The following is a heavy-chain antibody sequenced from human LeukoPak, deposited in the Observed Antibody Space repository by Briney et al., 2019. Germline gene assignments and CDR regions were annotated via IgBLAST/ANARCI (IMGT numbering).Heavy chain of an antibody. CDR3: AKDDTMIVGYLGY. D-gene: IGHD3-22*01. CDR1: GFTFSSYA. CDR2: ISGSGGST. Sequence: GGSLRLSCAASGFTFSSYAMSWVRQAPGKGLDWVSAISGSGGSTYYADSVKGRFTISRDNSKNTLYLQMNSLRAEDTAVYYCAKDDTMIVGYLGYWGQGTLVTVSS. J-gene: IGHJ4*02. V-gene: IGHV3-23*01.